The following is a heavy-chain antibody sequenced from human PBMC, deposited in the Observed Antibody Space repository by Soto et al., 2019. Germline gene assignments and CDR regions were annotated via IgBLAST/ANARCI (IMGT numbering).Heavy chain of an antibody. Sequence: EVQLLESGGGLVQPGGSLRLSCAASGFTFSTYAMSWVGQAPGKGLEWVSGISGSGGITYYADSVQGRFTISRDNSKNTLSLQMSSLTADDTAIYYCVREGRGSFDFWGRGTMVTVSS. D-gene: IGHD5-12*01. V-gene: IGHV3-23*01. J-gene: IGHJ3*01. CDR1: GFTFSTYA. CDR2: ISGSGGIT. CDR3: VREGRGSFDF.